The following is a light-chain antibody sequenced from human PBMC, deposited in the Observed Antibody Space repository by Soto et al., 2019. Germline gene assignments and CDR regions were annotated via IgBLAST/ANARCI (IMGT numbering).Light chain of an antibody. CDR3: QTWGSGIRV. CDR2: LNSDGSH. V-gene: IGLV4-69*01. J-gene: IGLJ3*02. Sequence: QLVLTQSPSASASLGASVKLTCTLSSGHTNYAIAWHQQQPEKGPRYLMKLNSDGSHTKGDGIPDRFSGSSSGAERYLTISSLQSEDGADYYCQTWGSGIRVFGGGTKLTVL. CDR1: SGHTNYA.